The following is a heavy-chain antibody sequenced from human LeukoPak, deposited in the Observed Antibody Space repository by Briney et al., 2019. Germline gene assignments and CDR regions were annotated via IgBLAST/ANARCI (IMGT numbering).Heavy chain of an antibody. J-gene: IGHJ6*02. Sequence: SETLSLTCAVYGGSFSGYYWSWTRQPPGKGLEWIGEINHSGSTNYNPSLKSRVTISVDTSKNQFSLKLSSVTAADTAVYYCARGCPLQNYYGMDVWGQGTTVTVSS. CDR1: GGSFSGYY. CDR3: ARGCPLQNYYGMDV. CDR2: INHSGST. D-gene: IGHD2-2*01. V-gene: IGHV4-34*01.